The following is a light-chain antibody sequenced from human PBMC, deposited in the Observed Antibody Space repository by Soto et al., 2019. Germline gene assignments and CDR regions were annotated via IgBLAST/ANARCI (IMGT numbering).Light chain of an antibody. CDR1: QTIGKY. Sequence: DIQMTQSPSSLSATVGDRVTITCRASQTIGKYLNWYQQQPGKVPKLLIYDASYLQSGVPSRFSGSESGTDFTLNISHLRPEDFATYYCQQSFSIPFTFGPGTKVDIK. J-gene: IGKJ3*01. V-gene: IGKV1-39*01. CDR3: QQSFSIPFT. CDR2: DAS.